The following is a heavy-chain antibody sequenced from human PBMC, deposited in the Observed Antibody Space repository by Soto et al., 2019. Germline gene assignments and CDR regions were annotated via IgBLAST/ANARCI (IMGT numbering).Heavy chain of an antibody. V-gene: IGHV4-59*01. CDR1: GGSISSYY. CDR3: ARSIVGDAFDF. Sequence: SETLYLTCTVSGGSISSYYWSWIRQPPGKGLEWIGYIYYSGSTNYNPSLKSRVTISVDTSKNQFSLKLSSVTAADTAVYYCARSIVGDAFDFWCPGIM. D-gene: IGHD1-26*01. CDR2: IYYSGST. J-gene: IGHJ3*01.